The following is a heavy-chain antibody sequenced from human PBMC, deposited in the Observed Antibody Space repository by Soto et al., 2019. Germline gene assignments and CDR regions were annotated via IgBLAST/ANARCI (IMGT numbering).Heavy chain of an antibody. D-gene: IGHD1-26*01. Sequence: PSETLSLTCTVSGGSIRTGDYYWVWIRQTPGRGLEWIGSVYYTGTTYYTPSLQGRVTMSADTSKNTFFLELRSVTAADTAVYYCASGPPIVMGATIVPRNYYLDYGGQGTLVTVSS. J-gene: IGHJ4*02. CDR1: GGSIRTGDYY. CDR2: VYYTGTT. V-gene: IGHV4-39*02. CDR3: ASGPPIVMGATIVPRNYYLDY.